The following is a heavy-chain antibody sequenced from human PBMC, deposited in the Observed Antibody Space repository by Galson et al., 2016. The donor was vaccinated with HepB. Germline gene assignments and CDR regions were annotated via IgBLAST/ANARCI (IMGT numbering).Heavy chain of an antibody. D-gene: IGHD1-26*01. CDR2: ISSASSAI. Sequence: SLRLSCAASGFTFSSYSMNWVRQAPGTGLEWVSYISSASSAIFYADSVKGRFTISRDNAKNSLYLQMNSLRAEDSAVYFCARGAVGATILGNWFDPWGQGTLVTVSS. J-gene: IGHJ5*02. CDR1: GFTFSSYS. V-gene: IGHV3-48*01. CDR3: ARGAVGATILGNWFDP.